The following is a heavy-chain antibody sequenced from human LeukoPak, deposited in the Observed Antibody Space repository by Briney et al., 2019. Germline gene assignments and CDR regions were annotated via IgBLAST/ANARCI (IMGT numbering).Heavy chain of an antibody. CDR1: GFTFSGYA. D-gene: IGHD3-10*01. J-gene: IGHJ4*02. V-gene: IGHV3-23*01. CDR2: ISGGGVST. CDR3: AKGMVRGVIPDY. Sequence: GGSLRLSCAASGFTFSGYAMSWVRQAPGKGLEWVSAISGGGVSTYYADSIKGRFTISRDDPKNTLYLQMNSLRAEDTAVYYCAKGMVRGVIPDYWGQGTLVTVSS.